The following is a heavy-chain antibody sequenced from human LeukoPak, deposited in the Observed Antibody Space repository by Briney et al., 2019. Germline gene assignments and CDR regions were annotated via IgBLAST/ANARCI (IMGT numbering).Heavy chain of an antibody. V-gene: IGHV4-39*02. Sequence: SETLSLTCTVSGGSISSSSYYWGWIRQPPGKGLEWIGSIYYSGSTYYNPSLKSRVTISVDTSKNQFSLKLSSVTAADTAVYYCARDLVVPAAPDEWSWFDPWGQGTLVTVSS. CDR1: GGSISSSSYY. J-gene: IGHJ5*02. D-gene: IGHD2-2*01. CDR3: ARDLVVPAAPDEWSWFDP. CDR2: IYYSGST.